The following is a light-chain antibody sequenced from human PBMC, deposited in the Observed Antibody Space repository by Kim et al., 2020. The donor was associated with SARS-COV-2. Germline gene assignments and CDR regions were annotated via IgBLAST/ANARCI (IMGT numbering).Light chain of an antibody. Sequence: GERASHSCRASQSVSSGYSAWYQHGPGQAHRLLIYAASNRATGIPDRFSGSGSGTDFTLNISRLEPEDLAVYYCQQYGNSRWTFGQGTKVDIK. J-gene: IGKJ1*01. CDR1: QSVSSGY. V-gene: IGKV3-20*01. CDR3: QQYGNSRWT. CDR2: AAS.